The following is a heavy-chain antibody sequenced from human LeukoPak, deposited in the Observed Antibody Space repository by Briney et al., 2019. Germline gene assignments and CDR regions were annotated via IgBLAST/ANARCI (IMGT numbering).Heavy chain of an antibody. V-gene: IGHV4-34*01. CDR2: INHSGST. CDR1: GGSFSGYY. D-gene: IGHD4-17*01. CDR3: AGQTTVTTLPAIFDY. Sequence: PSETLSLTCAVYGGSFSGYYCSWIRQPPGKGLEWIGEINHSGSTNYNPSLKSRVTISVDTSKNQFSLKLSSVTAADTAVYYCAGQTTVTTLPAIFDYWGQGTLVTVSS. J-gene: IGHJ4*02.